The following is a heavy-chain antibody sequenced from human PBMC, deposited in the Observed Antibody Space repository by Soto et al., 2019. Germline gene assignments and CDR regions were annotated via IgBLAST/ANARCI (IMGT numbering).Heavy chain of an antibody. V-gene: IGHV4-34*01. CDR3: ASAPNTGTGDNYYYGMDV. D-gene: IGHD1-1*01. Sequence: TLSLPCAVYGGSFSRYYWSWIRPPPGKGLEWIGEINHSGSTNYNPSLKRRVNISVDTYKHQFSLKLSSVTAADTAVYYCASAPNTGTGDNYYYGMDVWGQGTTVTVSS. J-gene: IGHJ6*02. CDR1: GGSFSRYY. CDR2: INHSGST.